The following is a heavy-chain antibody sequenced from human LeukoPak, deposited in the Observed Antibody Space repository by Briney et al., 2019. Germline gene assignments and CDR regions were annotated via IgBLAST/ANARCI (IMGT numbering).Heavy chain of an antibody. V-gene: IGHV3-9*01. Sequence: GGSLRLSCAASGFTFDDYAMHWVRQAPGKGLEWVSGISWNSGSIGYADSVKGRFTISRDNAKNPLYLQMNSLRAEDTALYYCATTTMYYYDSSGYLWGAFDIWGQGTMVTVSS. J-gene: IGHJ3*02. CDR1: GFTFDDYA. D-gene: IGHD3-22*01. CDR3: ATTTMYYYDSSGYLWGAFDI. CDR2: ISWNSGSI.